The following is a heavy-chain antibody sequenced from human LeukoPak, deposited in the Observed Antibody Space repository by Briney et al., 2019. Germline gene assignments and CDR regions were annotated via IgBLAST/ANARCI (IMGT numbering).Heavy chain of an antibody. CDR1: GYTFTSYG. CDR2: INPNSGGT. J-gene: IGHJ6*03. D-gene: IGHD3-10*01. V-gene: IGHV1-2*02. CDR3: ARDRRYYYGSGSPSRSGMDV. Sequence: ASVKVSCKASGYTFTSYGISWVRQAPGQGLEWMGWINPNSGGTNYAQKFQGRVTMTRDTSISTAYMELSRLRSDDTAVYYCARDRRYYYGSGSPSRSGMDVWGKGTTVTVSS.